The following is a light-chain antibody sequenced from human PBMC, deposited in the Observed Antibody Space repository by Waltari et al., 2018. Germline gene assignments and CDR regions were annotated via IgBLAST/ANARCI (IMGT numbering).Light chain of an antibody. J-gene: IGKJ2*01. CDR3: RQSMQLPLYT. Sequence: DVVLTQTPLSLSVTPGQSASISCKSSQSLTHNDGKTYLYWYVKQPGQPPQLLIYEVSDRFSVVPPRISGSGSGTDFALKNSRVEAEDAGVYYCRQSMQLPLYTFGQGTKLEIK. CDR1: QSLTHNDGKTY. CDR2: EVS. V-gene: IGKV2D-29*01.